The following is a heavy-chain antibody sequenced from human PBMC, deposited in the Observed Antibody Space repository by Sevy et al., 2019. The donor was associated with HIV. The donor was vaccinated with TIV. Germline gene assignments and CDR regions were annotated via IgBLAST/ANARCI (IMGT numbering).Heavy chain of an antibody. CDR2: MNPNSGNT. CDR1: GYTFTSYD. D-gene: IGHD2-15*01. J-gene: IGHJ6*02. CDR3: ARGWVDIVVVVQGAGPYYYGMDV. V-gene: IGHV1-8*01. Sequence: APVKVSCKASGYTFTSYDINWVRQATGQGLEWMGWMNPNSGNTGYAQKFQGRVTMTRNTSISTAYMELSSLRSEDTAVYYCARGWVDIVVVVQGAGPYYYGMDVWGQGTTVTVSS.